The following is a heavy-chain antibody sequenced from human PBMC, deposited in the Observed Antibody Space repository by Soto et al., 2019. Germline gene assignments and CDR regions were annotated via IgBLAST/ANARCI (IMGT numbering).Heavy chain of an antibody. V-gene: IGHV3-11*01. Sequence: VQLVESGGGLVKPGGSLRLSCAASGFTFSNCYMSWIRQAPGKGLEWVSYISSSTNIIHYADSVKGRFTISRDNAKNSLYLQMNSLRVEDTAVYYCARVPPRDGYNFDYWGQGTLVTVSS. D-gene: IGHD5-12*01. J-gene: IGHJ4*02. CDR3: ARVPPRDGYNFDY. CDR1: GFTFSNCY. CDR2: ISSSTNII.